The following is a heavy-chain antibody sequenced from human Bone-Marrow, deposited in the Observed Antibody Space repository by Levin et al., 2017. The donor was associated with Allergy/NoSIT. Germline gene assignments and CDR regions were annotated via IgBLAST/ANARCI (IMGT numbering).Heavy chain of an antibody. V-gene: IGHV3-74*01. CDR2: INEDGSTI. CDR1: GFSVNSYW. D-gene: IGHD3-16*01. J-gene: IGHJ4*02. CDR3: AKDFGGPHDY. Sequence: GESLKISCAVSGFSVNSYWMHWVRQTPGQGLVWVSRINEDGSTINYAGSVKGRFTISRDSAKNTLYLQMNNLRTEDTAVYYCAKDFGGPHDYWGQGTLVTVSS.